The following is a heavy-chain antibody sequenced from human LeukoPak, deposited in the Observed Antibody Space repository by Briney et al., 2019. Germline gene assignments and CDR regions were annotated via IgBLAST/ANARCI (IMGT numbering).Heavy chain of an antibody. CDR3: ARVGLGGISFFDP. D-gene: IGHD4-23*01. V-gene: IGHV4-61*02. CDR1: GGSISSGSYY. Sequence: SETLSPTCTVSGGSISSGSYYWSWIRQPAGKGLEWIGRIYSSGSTNYNPSLKSRVTMSVDTSKNQFSLKLSSVAAADTAVYYCARVGLGGISFFDPWGQGTLVTVSS. J-gene: IGHJ5*02. CDR2: IYSSGST.